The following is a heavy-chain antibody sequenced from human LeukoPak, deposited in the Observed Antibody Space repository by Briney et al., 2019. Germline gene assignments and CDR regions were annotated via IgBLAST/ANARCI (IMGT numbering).Heavy chain of an antibody. Sequence: GGSLRLSCAASAFSLSAYNMNWVRQAPGKGLEWVSSISYTGTYTYYTDSVKGRFTISGDNAQNSLYLQMNSLRAEDTAIYYCVRDRGTYRPIDYWGQGTLVTVSS. CDR1: AFSLSAYN. D-gene: IGHD1-26*01. CDR3: VRDRGTYRPIDY. V-gene: IGHV3-21*04. J-gene: IGHJ4*02. CDR2: ISYTGTYT.